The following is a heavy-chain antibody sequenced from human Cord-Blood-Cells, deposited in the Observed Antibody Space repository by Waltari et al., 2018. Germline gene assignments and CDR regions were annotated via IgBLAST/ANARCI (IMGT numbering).Heavy chain of an antibody. V-gene: IGHV1-8*03. CDR1: GYTFTSYD. Sequence: QVQLVQSGAEVKKPGASVKVSCKASGYTFTSYDINWVRQATGQGLECMGWMNPYSGNPGYAQKFQGRVTSTRNTSISTAYMELRSLRSEDTAVYYCARGRGGGADDAFDIWGQGTMVTVSS. CDR3: ARGRGGGADDAFDI. CDR2: MNPYSGNP. J-gene: IGHJ3*02. D-gene: IGHD2-15*01.